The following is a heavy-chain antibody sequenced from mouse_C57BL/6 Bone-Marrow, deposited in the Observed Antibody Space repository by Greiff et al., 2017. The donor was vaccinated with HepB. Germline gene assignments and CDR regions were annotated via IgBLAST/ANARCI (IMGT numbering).Heavy chain of an antibody. CDR1: GFTFSSYA. CDR2: ISDGGSYT. CDR3: ANILYAMDY. Sequence: DVKLVESGGGLVKPGGSLKLSCAASGFTFSSYAMSWVRQTPEKRLEWVATISDGGSYTYYPDNVKGRFTISRDNAKNNLYLQMSHLKSEDTAMYYCANILYAMDYWGQGTSVTVSS. J-gene: IGHJ4*01. V-gene: IGHV5-4*03.